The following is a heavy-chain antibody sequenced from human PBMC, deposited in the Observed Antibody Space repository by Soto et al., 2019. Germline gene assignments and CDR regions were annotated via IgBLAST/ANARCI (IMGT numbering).Heavy chain of an antibody. D-gene: IGHD5-18*01. CDR2: ISYDGSNK. Sequence: GGSLRLSCAASGFTFSSYGMHWVRQAPGKGLEWVAVISYDGSNKYYADSVKGRFTISRDNSKNTLYLQMNSLRAEDTAVYYCAKDSVPWIQLWFPDYWGQGTLVTVSS. CDR3: AKDSVPWIQLWFPDY. V-gene: IGHV3-30*18. J-gene: IGHJ4*02. CDR1: GFTFSSYG.